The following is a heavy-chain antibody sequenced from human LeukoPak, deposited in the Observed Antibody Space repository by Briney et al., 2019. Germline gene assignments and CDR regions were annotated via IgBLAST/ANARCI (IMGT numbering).Heavy chain of an antibody. CDR1: GASTAGYY. J-gene: IGHJ4*02. CDR2: LGNP. CDR3: ATYRGGGGGVGY. V-gene: IGHV4-59*01. Sequence: PSETLALTCAVSGASTAGYYWSWIRQPPGKGLEWIGYLGNPNYNPSLKSRVTISGDTSKKQFSLKLNSVTTADTAVYYCATYRGGGGGVGYWGQGALVTVSS. D-gene: IGHD6-19*01.